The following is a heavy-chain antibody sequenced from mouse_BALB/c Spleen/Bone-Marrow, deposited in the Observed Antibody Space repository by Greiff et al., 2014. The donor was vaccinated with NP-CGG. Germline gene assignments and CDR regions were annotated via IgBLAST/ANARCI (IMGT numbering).Heavy chain of an antibody. V-gene: IGHV1S81*02. CDR2: INPSNGRT. J-gene: IGHJ3*01. Sequence: QVQLQQPGAELVKPGASVKLSCKASGYTFTSYWMHWVKQRPGQGLEWIGEINPSNGRTNYNEKFKSKATLTVDKSSSTAYMQLGSLTSEDSAVYYCARGDGFAWFAYWGQGTLVTVSA. D-gene: IGHD3-3*01. CDR3: ARGDGFAWFAY. CDR1: GYTFTSYW.